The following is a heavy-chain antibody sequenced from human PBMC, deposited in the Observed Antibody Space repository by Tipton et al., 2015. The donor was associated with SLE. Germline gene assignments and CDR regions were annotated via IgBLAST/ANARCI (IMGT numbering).Heavy chain of an antibody. CDR2: INHSGST. CDR1: GGSFSGYY. V-gene: IGHV4-34*01. CDR3: ARTSGWPDSYYYYYGMDV. Sequence: TLSLTCAVYGGSFSGYYWSWIRQPPGKGLEWIGEINHSGSTNYNPSLKSRVTISVDTSKNQFSLKLSSVTAADTAVYYCARTSGWPDSYYYYYGMDVWGQGTTVTVSS. D-gene: IGHD6-19*01. J-gene: IGHJ6*02.